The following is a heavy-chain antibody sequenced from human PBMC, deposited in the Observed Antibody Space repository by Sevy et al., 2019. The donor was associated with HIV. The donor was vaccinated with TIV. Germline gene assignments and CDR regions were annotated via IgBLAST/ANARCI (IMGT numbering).Heavy chain of an antibody. D-gene: IGHD3-9*01. Sequence: GGSLRLSCSASGFTFSKYAMHWVRQAPGKGLEYVSGLSSDNAGSTYYADSVNGRFTISRDNSKNTLYLQMSSLRTEDTAVYYCVKDRIETILWSKGDWFDPWGQGTLVTVSS. CDR3: VKDRIETILWSKGDWFDP. V-gene: IGHV3-64D*06. J-gene: IGHJ5*02. CDR1: GFTFSKYA. CDR2: LSSDNAGST.